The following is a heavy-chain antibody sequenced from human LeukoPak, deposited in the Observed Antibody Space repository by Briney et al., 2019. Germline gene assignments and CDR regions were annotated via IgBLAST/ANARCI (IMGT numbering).Heavy chain of an antibody. CDR2: ISSSSSYI. D-gene: IGHD5-24*01. V-gene: IGHV3-21*01. CDR3: ARDGGEMATIDY. J-gene: IGHJ4*02. CDR1: GFTFSSYA. Sequence: GGSLRLSCAASGFTFSSYAMSWVRQAPGKGLEWVSSISSSSSYIYYADSVKGRFTISRDNAKNSLYLQMNSLRAEDTAVYYCARDGGEMATIDYWGQGTLVTVSS.